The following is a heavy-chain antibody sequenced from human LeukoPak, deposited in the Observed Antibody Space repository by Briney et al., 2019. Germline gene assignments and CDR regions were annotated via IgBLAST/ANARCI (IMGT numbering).Heavy chain of an antibody. D-gene: IGHD3-22*01. Sequence: PGGSLRLSCAVSGITLSNYGMSWVRRAPGKGLEWVAGISDSGGRTNYADSVKGRFTISRDNPKNTLYLQMNSLRAEDTAVYFCAKRGVVIRVILVGLHKEAYYFDSWGQGALVTVSS. CDR1: GITLSNYG. J-gene: IGHJ4*02. CDR3: AKRGVVIRVILVGLHKEAYYFDS. CDR2: ISDSGGRT. V-gene: IGHV3-23*01.